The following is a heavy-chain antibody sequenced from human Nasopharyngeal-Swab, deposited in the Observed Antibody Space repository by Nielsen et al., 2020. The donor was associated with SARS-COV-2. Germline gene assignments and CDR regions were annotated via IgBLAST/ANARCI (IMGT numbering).Heavy chain of an antibody. Sequence: GGSLRLSCAVSGPPFNNYAVTWVRQAPGKGLEWVSIISSSGTDTYYADYVKGRFTISRDNSKNTLYLQMNSLRAEDSAIYYCAKSRGDTTMAHYYYYLDVWGKGTTVTVSS. CDR2: ISSSGTDT. V-gene: IGHV3-23*01. CDR3: AKSRGDTTMAHYYYYLDV. D-gene: IGHD5-24*01. CDR1: GPPFNNYA. J-gene: IGHJ6*03.